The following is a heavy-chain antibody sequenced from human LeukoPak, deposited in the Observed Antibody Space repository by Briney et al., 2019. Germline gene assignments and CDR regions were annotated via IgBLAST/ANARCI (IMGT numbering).Heavy chain of an antibody. D-gene: IGHD6-13*01. Sequence: SETLSLTCAVYGGSFSGYYWSWIRQPPGKGLEWIGEINHSGSTNYNPSLKSRVTISVDTSKNQFSLKLSSVTAADTAVYYCARHGRRKQLVYFDYWGQGTLVTVSS. CDR2: INHSGST. CDR3: ARHGRRKQLVYFDY. CDR1: GGSFSGYY. V-gene: IGHV4-34*01. J-gene: IGHJ4*02.